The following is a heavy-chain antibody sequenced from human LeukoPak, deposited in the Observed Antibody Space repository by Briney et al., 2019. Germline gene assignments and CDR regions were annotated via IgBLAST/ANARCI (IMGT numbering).Heavy chain of an antibody. CDR1: GFTFGSYG. J-gene: IGHJ4*02. Sequence: GGSLRPSCAASGFTFGSYGMHWVRQAPGKGLEWVAVIWYDGSNKYYADSVKGRFTISRDDSKNTLYLQMSSLRAEDTAVYYCARGDCSTTSCYLIDYWGQGTLVTVSS. V-gene: IGHV3-33*01. CDR2: IWYDGSNK. D-gene: IGHD2-2*01. CDR3: ARGDCSTTSCYLIDY.